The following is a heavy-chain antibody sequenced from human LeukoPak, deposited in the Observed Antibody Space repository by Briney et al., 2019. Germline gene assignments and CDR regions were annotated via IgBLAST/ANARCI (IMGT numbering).Heavy chain of an antibody. CDR3: ARVVYGSGSHPFDY. CDR2: IYYSGST. Sequence: PSETLSLTCSVSGGSISSYYWSWIRQPPGKGLEWIGYIYYSGSTNYNPSLKSRVTISVDTSKNQFSLKLSSVTAADTAVYYCARVVYGSGSHPFDYWGQGTLVTVSS. D-gene: IGHD3-10*01. J-gene: IGHJ4*02. V-gene: IGHV4-59*01. CDR1: GGSISSYY.